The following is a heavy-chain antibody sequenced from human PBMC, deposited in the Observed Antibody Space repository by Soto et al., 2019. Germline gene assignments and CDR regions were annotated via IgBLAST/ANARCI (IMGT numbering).Heavy chain of an antibody. CDR2: IYPGASDT. V-gene: IGHV5-51*01. J-gene: IGHJ3*02. Sequence: RGESLKISCKGSGYSFTNYWIGWVRQMPGKGLEWMGIIYPGASDTRYSPSLQGQVTISADKSITTAYLQWSSLKASDTAMYYCATRLAVAGPGAFDIWGQGTMVTVSS. CDR1: GYSFTNYW. D-gene: IGHD6-19*01. CDR3: ATRLAVAGPGAFDI.